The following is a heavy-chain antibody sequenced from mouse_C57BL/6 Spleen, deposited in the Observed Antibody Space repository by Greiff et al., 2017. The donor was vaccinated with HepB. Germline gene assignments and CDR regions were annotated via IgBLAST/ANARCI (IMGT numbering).Heavy chain of an antibody. CDR2: ISYDGSN. Sequence: EVQRVESGPGLVKPSQSLSLTCSVTGYSITSGYYWNWIRQFPGNKLEWMGYISYDGSNNYNPSLKNRISITRDTSKNQFFLKLNSVTTEDTATYYCARDSNYLDYWGQGTTLTVSS. V-gene: IGHV3-6*01. CDR1: GYSITSGYY. D-gene: IGHD1-1*01. J-gene: IGHJ2*01. CDR3: ARDSNYLDY.